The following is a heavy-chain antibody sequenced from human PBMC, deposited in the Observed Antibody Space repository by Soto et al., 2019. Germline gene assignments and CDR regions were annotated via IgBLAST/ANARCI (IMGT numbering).Heavy chain of an antibody. CDR2: ISPIFGTA. CDR1: GGTFSSYA. V-gene: IGHV1-69*01. D-gene: IGHD3-22*01. J-gene: IGHJ4*02. Sequence: QVQLVQSGAEVKKPGSSVKVSCKASGGTFSSYAISWVRQAPGQGLEWMGGISPIFGTANYAQKFQGRVTITADESTITAYMELSSLRSEDTAVYYCAREIWDYYDSSPHMGPLDYWGQGTLVTASS. CDR3: AREIWDYYDSSPHMGPLDY.